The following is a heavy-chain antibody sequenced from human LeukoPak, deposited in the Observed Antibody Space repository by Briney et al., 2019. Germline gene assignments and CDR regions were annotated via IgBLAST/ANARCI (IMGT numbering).Heavy chain of an antibody. V-gene: IGHV3-74*01. Sequence: PGGSLRLSCSASGFTFSTYWMVWVRQAPGKGLLWVSHIDSDGSRTGYADPVKGRFTMSRDNAKNTLYLQMNSLRSEDTAVYFCARAAYSSSPDFGGQGTVVTVFS. J-gene: IGHJ4*02. CDR3: ARAAYSSSPDF. CDR1: GFTFSTYW. CDR2: IDSDGSRT. D-gene: IGHD6-6*01.